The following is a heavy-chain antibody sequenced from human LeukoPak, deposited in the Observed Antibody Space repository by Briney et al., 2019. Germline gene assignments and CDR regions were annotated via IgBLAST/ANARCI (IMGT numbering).Heavy chain of an antibody. Sequence: SETLSLTCAVYGGSFSGYYWSWIRQPPGKGLEWIGEINHSGSTNYNPSLKSRVTISVDTSKNQFSLKLSSVTAADTAVYYCATTYYYGSGSYYKGYYFDYWGQGTLVTVSS. CDR1: GGSFSGYY. V-gene: IGHV4-34*01. J-gene: IGHJ4*02. CDR2: INHSGST. D-gene: IGHD3-10*01. CDR3: ATTYYYGSGSYYKGYYFDY.